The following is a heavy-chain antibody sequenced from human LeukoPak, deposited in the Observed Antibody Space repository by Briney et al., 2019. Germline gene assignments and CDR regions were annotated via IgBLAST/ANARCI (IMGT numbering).Heavy chain of an antibody. Sequence: GGSLRLSCAASGFTFSTYAVNWVRQAPGKGLEWVSTISGSGDSTYYADSVKGRFTISRDNSKNTLYLQMNSLRAEDTAVYYCAKDHHYYDSSGYRTWGQGTLVTVSS. CDR3: AKDHHYYDSSGYRT. D-gene: IGHD3-22*01. CDR2: ISGSGDST. J-gene: IGHJ5*02. V-gene: IGHV3-23*01. CDR1: GFTFSTYA.